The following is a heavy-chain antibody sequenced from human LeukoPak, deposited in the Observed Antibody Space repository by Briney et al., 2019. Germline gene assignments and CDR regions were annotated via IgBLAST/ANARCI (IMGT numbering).Heavy chain of an antibody. V-gene: IGHV3-23*01. J-gene: IGHJ5*02. Sequence: GGSLRLSCAASGFTFSSYGMSWVRQAPGKGLEWVSAISGSGGSTYYADSVKGRFTISRDNSKNTLYPQMNSLRAEDTAVYYCAKDRWELQLYNWFDPWGQGTLVTVSS. CDR2: ISGSGGST. CDR1: GFTFSSYG. CDR3: AKDRWELQLYNWFDP. D-gene: IGHD1-26*01.